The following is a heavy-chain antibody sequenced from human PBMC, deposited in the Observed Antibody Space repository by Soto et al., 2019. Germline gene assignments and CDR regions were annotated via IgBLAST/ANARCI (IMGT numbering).Heavy chain of an antibody. Sequence: SVKVSCKASGGSFSSYAISWVRQAPGQGLEWMGGIIPIFGTANYAQKFQGRVTITADESTSTAYMELSSLRSEDTAVYYCARDLEVFGITMTPDAFDIWGQGTMVTVSS. D-gene: IGHD3-22*01. J-gene: IGHJ3*02. CDR2: IIPIFGTA. CDR1: GGSFSSYA. V-gene: IGHV1-69*13. CDR3: ARDLEVFGITMTPDAFDI.